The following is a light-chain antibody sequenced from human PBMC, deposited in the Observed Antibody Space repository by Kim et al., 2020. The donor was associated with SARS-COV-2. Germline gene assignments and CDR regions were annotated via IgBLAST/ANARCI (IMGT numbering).Light chain of an antibody. CDR1: SSDVGGYNY. CDR3: CSYTTGNTWV. Sequence: QSALTQPASVSGSPGQSISISCIGTSSDVGGYNYVSWYQHHPGKAPQLVIYDVSKWPSGVSNRFSCSNSGNTASLIISGLQAEDEADYYCCSYTTGNTWVFGGGTKVTVL. J-gene: IGLJ3*02. CDR2: DVS. V-gene: IGLV2-14*03.